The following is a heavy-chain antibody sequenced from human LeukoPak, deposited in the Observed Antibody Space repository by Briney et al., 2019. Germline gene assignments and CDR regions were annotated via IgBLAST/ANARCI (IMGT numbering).Heavy chain of an antibody. CDR1: NYSISNSLY. CDR3: ARGTYGYYMDV. D-gene: IGHD4-17*01. J-gene: IGHJ6*03. Sequence: PSETLSLTCSGSNYSISNSLYWGWLRQPPGKGLEWIGSIYRSGSTFYNPSLKSRVTISLDTSKNHFSLKLSSVTAADTAVYFCARGTYGYYMDVWGKGTTVTVSS. V-gene: IGHV4-38-2*02. CDR2: IYRSGST.